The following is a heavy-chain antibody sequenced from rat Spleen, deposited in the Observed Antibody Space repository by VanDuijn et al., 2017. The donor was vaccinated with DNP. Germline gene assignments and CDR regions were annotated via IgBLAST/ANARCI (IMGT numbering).Heavy chain of an antibody. CDR1: GFNFSNYY. CDR2: ISTSGSRT. J-gene: IGHJ2*01. V-gene: IGHV5S23*01. D-gene: IGHD4-3*01. CDR3: AKNSGYYFDY. Sequence: EVQLVESGGGLVQPGGSLKLSCAASGFNFSNYYMAWVRQAPKKGLEWVATISTSGSRTYYPDSVKGRFTISRDNAKSSLYLQMNSLKSEDTATYYCAKNSGYYFDYWGQGVMVTVSS.